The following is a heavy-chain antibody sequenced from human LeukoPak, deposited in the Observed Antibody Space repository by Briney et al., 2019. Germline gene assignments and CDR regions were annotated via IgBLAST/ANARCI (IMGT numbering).Heavy chain of an antibody. J-gene: IGHJ4*02. CDR3: ARENQWLFRS. CDR1: GGSISSSSYY. CDR2: IYYSGST. V-gene: IGHV4-39*07. D-gene: IGHD3-22*01. Sequence: PSETLSLTCTVSGGSISSSSYYWGWIRQPPGKGLEWIGSIYYSGSTYYNPSLKSRVTISVDTSKNQFSLQLNSVTPEDTAVYYCARENQWLFRSWGQGTLVTVSS.